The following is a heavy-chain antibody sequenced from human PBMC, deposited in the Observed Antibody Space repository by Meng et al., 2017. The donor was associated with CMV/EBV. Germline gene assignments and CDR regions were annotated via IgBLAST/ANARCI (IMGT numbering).Heavy chain of an antibody. J-gene: IGHJ5*02. V-gene: IGHV1-2*02. Sequence: ASVKVSCKASGYTFTGYYMHWVRQAPGQGLEWMGWINPNSGGTNYAQKFQGRVTMTRDTSISTAYMELSRLRSDDTAVYYCAREEYCSSTSCYRFDPWGQGTLVTVSS. D-gene: IGHD2-2*02. CDR2: INPNSGGT. CDR1: GYTFTGYY. CDR3: AREEYCSSTSCYRFDP.